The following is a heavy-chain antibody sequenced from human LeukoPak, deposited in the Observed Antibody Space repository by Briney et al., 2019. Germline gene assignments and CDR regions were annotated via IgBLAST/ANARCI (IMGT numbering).Heavy chain of an antibody. CDR3: ASERLRWSSLGAFDI. J-gene: IGHJ3*02. D-gene: IGHD4-23*01. CDR2: IYYSGST. V-gene: IGHV4-39*07. Sequence: PSETLSLTCTVSGGSISSSSYYWGWIRQPPGKGLEWIGSIYYSGSTYYNPSLKSRVTISVDTSKNQFSLKLSSVTAADTAVYYCASERLRWSSLGAFDIWGQGTMVTVSS. CDR1: GGSISSSSYY.